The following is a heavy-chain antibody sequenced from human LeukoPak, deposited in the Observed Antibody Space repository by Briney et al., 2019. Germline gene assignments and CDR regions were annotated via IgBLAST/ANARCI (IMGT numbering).Heavy chain of an antibody. Sequence: SETLSLTCTVSGGSISSYYWSWIRQPPGKGLERIGYIYYSGSTNYNPSLKSRVTISVDTSKNQFSLKLSSVTAADTAVYYCAREGSSSWYDAFDIWGQGTMVTVSS. D-gene: IGHD6-13*01. CDR1: GGSISSYY. V-gene: IGHV4-59*01. CDR2: IYYSGST. CDR3: AREGSSSWYDAFDI. J-gene: IGHJ3*02.